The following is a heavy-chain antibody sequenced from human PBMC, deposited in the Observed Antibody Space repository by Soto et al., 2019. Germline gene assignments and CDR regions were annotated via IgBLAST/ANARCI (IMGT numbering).Heavy chain of an antibody. CDR1: GFSISSYY. J-gene: IGHJ6*02. CDR2: IYYSGST. V-gene: IGHV4-59*01. CDR3: AREGIIDYSKDYYYYGMDV. D-gene: IGHD4-4*01. Sequence: SETLSLTCPVSGFSISSYYWSWIRQPPGKGLEWIGYIYYSGSTNYNPSLKSRVTISVDTSKNQFSLKLSSVTAADTAVYYCAREGIIDYSKDYYYYGMDVWGQGTTVTVSS.